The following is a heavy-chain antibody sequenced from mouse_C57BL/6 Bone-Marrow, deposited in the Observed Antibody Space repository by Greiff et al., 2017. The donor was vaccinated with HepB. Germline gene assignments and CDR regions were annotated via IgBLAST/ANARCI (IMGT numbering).Heavy chain of an antibody. CDR2: ISNGGGST. D-gene: IGHD1-1*01. V-gene: IGHV5-12*01. J-gene: IGHJ2*01. CDR3: ARLHYGSSEYYFDY. Sequence: DVMLVESGGGLVQPGGSLKLSCAASGFTFSDYYMYWVRQTPEKRLEWVAYISNGGGSTYYPDTVKGRFTISRDNAKNTLYLQMSRLKSEDTAMYYCARLHYGSSEYYFDYWGQGTTLTVSS. CDR1: GFTFSDYY.